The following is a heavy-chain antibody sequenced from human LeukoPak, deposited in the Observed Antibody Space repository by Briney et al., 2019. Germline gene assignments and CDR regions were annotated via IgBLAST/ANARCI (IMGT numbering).Heavy chain of an antibody. D-gene: IGHD5-18*01. CDR1: GFTFSNAW. CDR3: TTLGTAAHYYYYYYGMDV. J-gene: IGHJ6*02. CDR2: IKSKTDGGAT. V-gene: IGHV3-15*01. Sequence: PGGSLRLSCAASGFTFSNAWMSWVRQAPGKGLEWVGRIKSKTDGGATDYAAPVKGRFTISRDDSKNTLYLQMNSLKTEDTAVYYCTTLGTAAHYYYYYYGMDVWGQGTTVTVSS.